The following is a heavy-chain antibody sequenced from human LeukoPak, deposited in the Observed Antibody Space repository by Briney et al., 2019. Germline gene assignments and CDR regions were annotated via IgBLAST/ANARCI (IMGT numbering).Heavy chain of an antibody. J-gene: IGHJ5*02. D-gene: IGHD4-23*01. CDR2: ISSSGSTI. V-gene: IGHV3-48*04. Sequence: PGGSLRLSCAASGFTFSSYAMSWVRQAPGKGLEWVSYISSSGSTIYYADSVKGRFTISRDNAKNSLYLQMNSLRAEDTAVYYCAGGGNSGSWFDPWGQGTLVTVSS. CDR1: GFTFSSYA. CDR3: AGGGNSGSWFDP.